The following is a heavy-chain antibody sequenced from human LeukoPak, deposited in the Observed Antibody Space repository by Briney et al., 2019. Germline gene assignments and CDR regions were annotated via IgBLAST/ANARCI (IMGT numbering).Heavy chain of an antibody. CDR3: SMELLRDYYYGMDV. CDR1: GFTFSSYG. CDR2: ISYDGSNK. D-gene: IGHD2-15*01. V-gene: IGHV3-30*03. Sequence: GGSLRLSCAASGFTFSSYGMHWVRQAPGKGLEWVAVISYDGSNKYYADSVKGRFTISRDNSKNTLYLQMNSLRAEDTAVYYCSMELLRDYYYGMDVWGKGPRSPSPQ. J-gene: IGHJ6*01.